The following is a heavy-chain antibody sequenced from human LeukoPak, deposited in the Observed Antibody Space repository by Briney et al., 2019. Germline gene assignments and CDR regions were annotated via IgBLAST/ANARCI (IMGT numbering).Heavy chain of an antibody. Sequence: SVKVSCKASGGTFSSYAISWVRQAPGQGLEWMGGIIPIFGTANYAQKFQGRVTITTDESTSTAYMELSSLRSEDTAVYYCARLPSIAATGSAYYYVDVWGKGTTVTVSS. D-gene: IGHD6-13*01. V-gene: IGHV1-69*05. J-gene: IGHJ6*03. CDR1: GGTFSSYA. CDR3: ARLPSIAATGSAYYYVDV. CDR2: IIPIFGTA.